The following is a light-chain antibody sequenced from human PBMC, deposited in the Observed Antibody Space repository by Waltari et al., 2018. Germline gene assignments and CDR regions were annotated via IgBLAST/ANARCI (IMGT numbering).Light chain of an antibody. CDR1: SLRSYY. CDR3: NSRDSSGNHLGV. Sequence: SSELTQDPAVSVALGQTVRITCQGDSLRSYYASWYQQKPGQAPVLVIYGKNNRPSGSPDRFSGSRSGNTASLTITGAQAEDEADYYCNSRDSSGNHLGVFGGGTKLTVL. CDR2: GKN. V-gene: IGLV3-19*01. J-gene: IGLJ3*02.